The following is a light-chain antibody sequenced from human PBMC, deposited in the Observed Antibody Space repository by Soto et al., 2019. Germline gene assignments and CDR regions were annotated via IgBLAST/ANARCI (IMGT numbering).Light chain of an antibody. Sequence: EIVLTQSPGTLSLSPGERATLSCRASQSVSSSYLAWYQQKPGQAPRLLTYGASSRATGIPDRFSGSGSGTDFTLTISRLEPEDFAVYYCQQYRNSLYTFGQGTKLEIK. CDR3: QQYRNSLYT. V-gene: IGKV3-20*01. CDR2: GAS. CDR1: QSVSSSY. J-gene: IGKJ2*01.